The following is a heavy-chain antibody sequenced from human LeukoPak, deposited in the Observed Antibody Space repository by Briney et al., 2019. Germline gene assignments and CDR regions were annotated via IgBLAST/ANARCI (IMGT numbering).Heavy chain of an antibody. CDR1: GYTFTSYF. V-gene: IGHV1-46*01. D-gene: IGHD6-19*01. CDR3: ARPPLYSSGWFEYYFDY. J-gene: IGHJ4*02. Sequence: ASVKVSCKASGYTFTSYFMHWVRQAPGQGLEWMGIINPSGGSTSYAQKFQGRVTMTRDTSTSTAYMELSSLRSEDTAVYYCARPPLYSSGWFEYYFDYWGQGTLVTVSS. CDR2: INPSGGST.